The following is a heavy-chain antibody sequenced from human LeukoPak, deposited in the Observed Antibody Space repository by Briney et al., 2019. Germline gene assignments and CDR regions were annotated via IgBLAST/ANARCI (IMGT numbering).Heavy chain of an antibody. V-gene: IGHV4-59*11. CDR1: GGSISSHY. J-gene: IGHJ4*02. CDR2: IYYSGST. Sequence: PSETLSLTCTVSGGSISSHYWSWIRQAPGKGLEWIGYIYYSGSTNYNPSLKSRVTISVDTSKNQFSLKLSSVTAADTAVYYCARGYYDFWSGYYTEYYFDYWGQGTLVTVSS. D-gene: IGHD3-3*01. CDR3: ARGYYDFWSGYYTEYYFDY.